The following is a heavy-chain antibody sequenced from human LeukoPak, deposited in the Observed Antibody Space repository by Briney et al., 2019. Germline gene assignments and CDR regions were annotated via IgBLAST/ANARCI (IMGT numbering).Heavy chain of an antibody. J-gene: IGHJ4*02. CDR2: IIPIFGTA. D-gene: IGHD2-15*01. Sequence: GASVKVSCKASGYTFTSYYMHWVRQAPGQGLEWMGGIIPIFGTANYAQKFQGRVTITADESTSTAYMELSSLRSEDTAVYYCARDRGYCSGGSCPTTPHYWGQGTLVTVSS. V-gene: IGHV1-69*13. CDR3: ARDRGYCSGGSCPTTPHY. CDR1: GYTFTSYY.